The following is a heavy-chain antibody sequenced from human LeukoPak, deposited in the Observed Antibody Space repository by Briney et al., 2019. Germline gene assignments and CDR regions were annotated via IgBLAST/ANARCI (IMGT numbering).Heavy chain of an antibody. CDR2: INPSGGST. D-gene: IGHD3-22*01. CDR3: ARDRPLTYYYDSSGYDGDDY. CDR1: GGTFSSYA. V-gene: IGHV1-46*01. J-gene: IGHJ4*02. Sequence: GASVKVSCKASGGTFSSYAISWVRQAPGQGLEWMGIINPSGGSTSYAQKFQGRVTMTRDTSTSTVYMELSSLRSEDTAVYYCARDRPLTYYYDSSGYDGDDYWGQGTLVTVSS.